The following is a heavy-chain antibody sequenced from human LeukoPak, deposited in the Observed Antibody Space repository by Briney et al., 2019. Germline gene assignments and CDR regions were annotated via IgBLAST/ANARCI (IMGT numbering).Heavy chain of an antibody. D-gene: IGHD3-16*01. CDR2: IYYSGST. J-gene: IGHJ4*02. V-gene: IGHV4-39*01. CDR3: ARGRWGGGDFDY. CDR1: GGSISSSSYY. Sequence: PSETLSLTCTVSGGSISSSSYYWGWIRQPPGKGLEWIGSIYYSGSTYYNPSLKSRVTISVDTSKNQFSLKLSSVTAADTAVYYCARGRWGGGDFDYWGQGTLVTVSS.